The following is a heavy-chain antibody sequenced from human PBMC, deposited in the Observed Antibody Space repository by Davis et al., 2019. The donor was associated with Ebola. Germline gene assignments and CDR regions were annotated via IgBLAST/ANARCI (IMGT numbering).Heavy chain of an antibody. D-gene: IGHD1-1*01. Sequence: ASVKVSCKSSGYTFTSYGITWVRQAPGQGLEWMGWINPHNGNTNYAQNVQGRVTMTTDTSTSTAYMEVGSLRSDDTAVYYCARAQFPTTSDHWGQGTLVTVSS. J-gene: IGHJ4*02. CDR1: GYTFTSYG. V-gene: IGHV1-18*04. CDR3: ARAQFPTTSDH. CDR2: INPHNGNT.